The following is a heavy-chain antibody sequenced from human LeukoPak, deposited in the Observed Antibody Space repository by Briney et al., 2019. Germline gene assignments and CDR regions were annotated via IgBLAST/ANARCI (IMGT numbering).Heavy chain of an antibody. V-gene: IGHV3-23*01. CDR3: AKDSKDNYDYGDYVLDFDY. D-gene: IGHD4-17*01. CDR1: GFTFSSYA. CDR2: ISGSGGST. J-gene: IGHJ4*02. Sequence: GGSLRLSCAASGFTFSSYAMSWVRQAPGKGLEWVSAISGSGGSTYYADSVKGRFTISRDNSKNTLYLQMNSLRAEDTAVYYGAKDSKDNYDYGDYVLDFDYWGQGTLVTVSS.